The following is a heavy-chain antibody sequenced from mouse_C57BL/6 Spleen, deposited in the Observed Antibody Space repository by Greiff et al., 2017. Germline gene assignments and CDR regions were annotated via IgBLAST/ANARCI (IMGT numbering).Heavy chain of an antibody. CDR3: ENDDDYDENYFDY. D-gene: IGHD2-4*01. CDR2: ISAGGSYT. CDR1: GFTFSSYA. V-gene: IGHV5-4*03. Sequence: DVMLVESGAGLVKPGGSLKLSCAASGFTFSSYAMSWVRQSPEKRLEWVATISAGGSYTYYPDNVKGRYTISRDNAENTLYLQMSHLSSEDTAMYYCENDDDYDENYFDYWGQGTTLTVSS. J-gene: IGHJ2*01.